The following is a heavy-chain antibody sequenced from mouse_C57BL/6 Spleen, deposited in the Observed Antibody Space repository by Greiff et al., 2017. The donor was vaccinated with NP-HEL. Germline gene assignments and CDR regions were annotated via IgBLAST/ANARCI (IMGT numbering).Heavy chain of an antibody. CDR1: GFTFSDYG. J-gene: IGHJ4*01. CDR2: ISSGSSTI. D-gene: IGHD2-14*01. CDR3: ARFYYRTMDY. V-gene: IGHV5-17*01. Sequence: EVKLVESGGGLVKPGGSLKLSCAASGFTFSDYGMHWVRQAPEKGLEWVAYISSGSSTIYYADTVKGRFTISRDNAKNTLSLHMTSRRSEDTAMSYSARFYYRTMDYLGQVTSVNDSS.